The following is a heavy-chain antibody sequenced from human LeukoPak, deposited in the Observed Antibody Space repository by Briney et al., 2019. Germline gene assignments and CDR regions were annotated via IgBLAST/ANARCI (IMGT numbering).Heavy chain of an antibody. V-gene: IGHV1-18*04. CDR3: ARDIAAKLANWFDP. CDR1: GYTFTSYG. CDR2: MRAYNGNT. D-gene: IGHD6-13*01. J-gene: IGHJ5*02. Sequence: GSVRVSCKASGYTFTSYGISWVRQAAGQGGEGMGWMRAYNGNTNYAQKRQGRVTMTPDTSTSTAYMQLRSLTSDDTAVYYCARDIAAKLANWFDPWGQGTLVTVSS.